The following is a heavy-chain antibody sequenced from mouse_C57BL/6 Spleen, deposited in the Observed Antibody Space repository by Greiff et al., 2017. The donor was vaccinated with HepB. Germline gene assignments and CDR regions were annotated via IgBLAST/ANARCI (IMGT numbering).Heavy chain of an antibody. CDR2: ISYSGST. CDR1: GYSITSGYD. D-gene: IGHD1-1*01. CDR3: ASNYGSTSFAY. V-gene: IGHV3-1*01. J-gene: IGHJ3*01. Sequence: EVKVVESGPGMVKPSQSLSLTCTVTGYSITSGYDWHWIRHFPGNKLEWMGYISYSGSTNYNPSLKSRISITHDTSKNHFFLKLNSVTTEDTATYYCASNYGSTSFAYWGQGTLVTVSA.